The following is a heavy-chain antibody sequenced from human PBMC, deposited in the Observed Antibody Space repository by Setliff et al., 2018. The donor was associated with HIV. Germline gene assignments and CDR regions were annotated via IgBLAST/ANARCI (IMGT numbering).Heavy chain of an antibody. CDR1: GYTFTSYD. CDR2: MIPDSGNT. J-gene: IGHJ5*02. Sequence: ASVKVSCKASGYTFTSYDINWVRQATGQGLEWMGWMIPDSGNTGDAQKFQGRVTMTRNTSISTAYMELSSLRSEDTAVYYCTRGYDFWSGYYNPYNWFDPWGQGTLVTVSS. D-gene: IGHD3-3*01. V-gene: IGHV1-8*02. CDR3: TRGYDFWSGYYNPYNWFDP.